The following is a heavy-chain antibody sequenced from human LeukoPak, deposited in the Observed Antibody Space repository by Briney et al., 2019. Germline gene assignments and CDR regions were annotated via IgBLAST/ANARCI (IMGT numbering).Heavy chain of an antibody. D-gene: IGHD6-19*01. Sequence: GGSLRLSCAASGFTFSSYEMNWVRQAPGKGLEWVSYISSSGSTIYYADSVKGRFTISRDNAKNSLYLQMNSLRAEDMAVYYCARGYSSGWYFSTSDAFDIWGQGTMVTVSS. V-gene: IGHV3-48*03. CDR3: ARGYSSGWYFSTSDAFDI. CDR2: ISSSGSTI. CDR1: GFTFSSYE. J-gene: IGHJ3*02.